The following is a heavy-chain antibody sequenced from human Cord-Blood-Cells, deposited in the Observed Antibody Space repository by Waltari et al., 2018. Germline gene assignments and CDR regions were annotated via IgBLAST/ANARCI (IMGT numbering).Heavy chain of an antibody. J-gene: IGHJ3*02. D-gene: IGHD1-7*01. Sequence: QLMLVQSGTEGQQPGVSVKVSCKASGGTFSSYAISWVRQAPGQGLEWMGGIIPIFGTANYAQKFQGRVTITADESTSTAYMELSSLRSEDTAVYYCARWGYETGTTEGAFDIWGQGTMVTVSS. V-gene: IGHV1-69*01. CDR2: IIPIFGTA. CDR1: GGTFSSYA. CDR3: ARWGYETGTTEGAFDI.